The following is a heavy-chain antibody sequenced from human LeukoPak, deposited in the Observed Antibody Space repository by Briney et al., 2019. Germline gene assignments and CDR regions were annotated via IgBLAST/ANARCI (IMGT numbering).Heavy chain of an antibody. CDR2: IYSSGST. CDR3: ARGGKATVVTM. D-gene: IGHD4-23*01. CDR1: GGSINSYY. J-gene: IGHJ4*02. Sequence: PSETLSLTCTVSGGSINSYYWSWIRQPAGKGLEWIGRIYSSGSTNYNPPLKRLVSMSVDTSKNQFSLKLTSVTAADTAVYYCARGGKATVVTMWGQGILVTVPS. V-gene: IGHV4-4*07.